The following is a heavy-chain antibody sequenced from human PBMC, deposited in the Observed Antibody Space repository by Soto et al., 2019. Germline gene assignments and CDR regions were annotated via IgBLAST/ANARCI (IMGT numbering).Heavy chain of an antibody. Sequence: PSEPLSLTCTVSGCSFSPNYWSWVRQSPGKGLEWIGYIYYAGTTSYNPSLKSRATISLETSKSQFSLRLTSVTAADTAVYHCARQLDYYESGGYHPYFDYWGQGTPVTVS. CDR3: ARQLDYYESGGYHPYFDY. CDR1: GCSFSPNY. CDR2: IYYAGTT. J-gene: IGHJ4*02. V-gene: IGHV4-59*08. D-gene: IGHD3-22*01.